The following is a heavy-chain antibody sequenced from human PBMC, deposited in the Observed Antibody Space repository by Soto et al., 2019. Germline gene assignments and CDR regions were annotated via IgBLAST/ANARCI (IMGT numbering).Heavy chain of an antibody. D-gene: IGHD5-18*01. CDR2: IWYDGSNK. V-gene: IGHV3-33*01. J-gene: IGHJ6*02. Sequence: QVQLVESGGGVVQPGRSLRLSCAASGFTFSSYGMHWVRQAPGKGLEWVAVIWYDGSNKYYADSMKGRFTISRDNSKNTLYLQMNSLRAEDTAVYYCARESYPAAMGYYYYGMDVWGQGTTVTVSS. CDR3: ARESYPAAMGYYYYGMDV. CDR1: GFTFSSYG.